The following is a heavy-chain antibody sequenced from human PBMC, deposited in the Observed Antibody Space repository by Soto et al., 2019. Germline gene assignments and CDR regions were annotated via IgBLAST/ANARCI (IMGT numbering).Heavy chain of an antibody. CDR3: ARGGLMYYDFWSGYYTGPGWFDP. V-gene: IGHV4-34*01. Sequence: PSETLSLTCAVYGGSFSXYYWSWIRQPPGKGLEWFGEINHSGSTNYNPSLKSRVTLSVDTSKNQFSLKLSSVTAADTAVYYCARGGLMYYDFWSGYYTGPGWFDPWGQGTLVTVSS. CDR1: GGSFSXYY. J-gene: IGHJ5*02. D-gene: IGHD3-3*01. CDR2: INHSGST.